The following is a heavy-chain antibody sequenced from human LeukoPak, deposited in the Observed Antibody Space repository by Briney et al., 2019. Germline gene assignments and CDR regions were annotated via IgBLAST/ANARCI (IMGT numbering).Heavy chain of an antibody. Sequence: SETLSLTCTVSGDSISSYYWSWIRQPAGKGLEWIGRIYTSGSTNYNPSLKSRVTMSVDTSKNQFSLKLSSVTAADTAVYYCARVHDYGDRFDYWGQGTLVTVSS. V-gene: IGHV4-4*07. J-gene: IGHJ4*02. D-gene: IGHD4-17*01. CDR2: IYTSGST. CDR1: GDSISSYY. CDR3: ARVHDYGDRFDY.